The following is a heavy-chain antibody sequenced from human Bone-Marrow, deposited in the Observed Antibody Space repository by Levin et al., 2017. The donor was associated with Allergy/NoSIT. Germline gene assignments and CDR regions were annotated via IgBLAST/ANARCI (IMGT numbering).Heavy chain of an antibody. CDR3: AKPMTVGHWYFDL. Sequence: GGSLRLSCAASGFTFNNYVMSWVRQAPGKGLEWVSAASGTTDSTYYADSVKGRFTISRDNSKNTLHLRMSSLRAEDTAVYYCAKPMTVGHWYFDLWGRGTLVTVSS. CDR2: ASGTTDST. D-gene: IGHD4/OR15-4a*01. CDR1: GFTFNNYV. V-gene: IGHV3-23*01. J-gene: IGHJ2*01.